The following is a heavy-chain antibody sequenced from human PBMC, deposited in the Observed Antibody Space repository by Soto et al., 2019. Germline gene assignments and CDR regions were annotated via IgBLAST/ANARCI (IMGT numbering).Heavy chain of an antibody. CDR2: MNPNSGNT. V-gene: IGHV1-8*01. J-gene: IGHJ6*02. CDR1: GYTFTSYD. CDR3: ARGRGSSYYYYYYGMDV. D-gene: IGHD6-13*01. Sequence: ASVEVSCKASGYTFTSYDINWVRQATGQGLEWMGWMNPNSGNTGYAQKFQGRVTMTRNTSISTAYMELSSLRSEDTAVYYCARGRGSSYYYYYYGMDVWGQGTTGTVSS.